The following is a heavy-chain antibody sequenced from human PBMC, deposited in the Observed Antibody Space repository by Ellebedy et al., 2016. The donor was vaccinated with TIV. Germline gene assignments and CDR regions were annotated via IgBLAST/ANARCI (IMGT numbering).Heavy chain of an antibody. J-gene: IGHJ6*02. CDR3: ARYSGSGTYDRNGMDV. CDR2: VSAYSGNT. D-gene: IGHD3-10*01. Sequence: AASVKVSCKSSGYTFIDYGISWVRQAPGQGLDWMGWVSAYSGNTNYADNIQGRVTMTTDTSTDTAYMELMSLRSDDTAVYYCARYSGSGTYDRNGMDVWGQGTTVTVSS. CDR1: GYTFIDYG. V-gene: IGHV1-18*01.